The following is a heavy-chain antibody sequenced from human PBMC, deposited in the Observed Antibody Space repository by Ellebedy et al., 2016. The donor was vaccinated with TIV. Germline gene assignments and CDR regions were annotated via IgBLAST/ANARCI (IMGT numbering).Heavy chain of an antibody. J-gene: IGHJ3*02. Sequence: SLKISXAASGFTLSSFWMGWVRQAPGKGLEWVSGISWNSGSIGYADSVKGRFTISRDNAKNSLYLQMNSLRAEDTALYYCAKDSGDDHVVVIAFGAFDIWGQGTMVTVSS. CDR1: GFTLSSFW. D-gene: IGHD2-21*01. CDR3: AKDSGDDHVVVIAFGAFDI. CDR2: ISWNSGSI. V-gene: IGHV3-9*01.